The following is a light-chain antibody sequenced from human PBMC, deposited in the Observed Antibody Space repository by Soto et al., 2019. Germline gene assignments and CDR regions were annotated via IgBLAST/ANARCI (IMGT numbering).Light chain of an antibody. Sequence: DIVLNQSPATLSLTPGERASLSCRASQSVNNYLALYQQKPGQAPRLLIYDTSDRATGIPARFSGSGSGTEFTLTISSLQSEEFAVYYCQQYGSSGTCGQGTKVDIK. J-gene: IGKJ1*01. CDR1: QSVNNY. CDR3: QQYGSSGT. CDR2: DTS. V-gene: IGKV3D-15*01.